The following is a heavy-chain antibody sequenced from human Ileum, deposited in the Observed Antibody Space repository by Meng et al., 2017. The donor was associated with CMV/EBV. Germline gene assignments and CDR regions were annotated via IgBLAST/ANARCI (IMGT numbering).Heavy chain of an antibody. CDR2: ISGSGDST. J-gene: IGHJ5*02. CDR1: GFAFSSCA. Sequence: SGFAFSSCAMSWVRPAPGKRLEWVSAISGSGDSTYYADSVRGRFTISRDNSKNTLYLQMNNLRAEDTATYYCAKAQVASAVNNWFDPWGQGTLVTVSS. V-gene: IGHV3-23*01. D-gene: IGHD6-13*01. CDR3: AKAQVASAVNNWFDP.